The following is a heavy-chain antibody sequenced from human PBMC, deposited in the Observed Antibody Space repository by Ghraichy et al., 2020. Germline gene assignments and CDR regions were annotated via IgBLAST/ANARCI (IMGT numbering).Heavy chain of an antibody. D-gene: IGHD1-26*01. J-gene: IGHJ6*03. Sequence: SGPTLVKPTQTLTLTCTFSGFALTTGRVSVGWIRQPPGKALQWLALIYGDNDKRYSSSLKSRLTITKETSKNQVVLTMPSMDPVETATYFCAHAISYSGTYPDYYYYYYMDVWGKGTAVTVSS. CDR1: GFALTTGRVS. CDR3: AHAISYSGTYPDYYYYYYMDV. CDR2: IYGDNDK. V-gene: IGHV2-5*02.